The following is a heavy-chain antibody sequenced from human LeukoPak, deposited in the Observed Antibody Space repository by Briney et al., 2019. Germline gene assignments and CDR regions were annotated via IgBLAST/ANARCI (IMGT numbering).Heavy chain of an antibody. V-gene: IGHV4-61*02. CDR2: IYTSGST. D-gene: IGHD4-23*01. CDR3: AREIDYGGNSDY. J-gene: IGHJ4*02. CDR1: GGSISSGSYY. Sequence: PSQTLSLTCTVSGGSISSGSYYWSWIRQPAGKGLEWIGRIYTSGSTNYNPSLKSRVTISVDTSKNQFSLKLSSVTAADTAVYYCAREIDYGGNSDYWGQETLVTVSS.